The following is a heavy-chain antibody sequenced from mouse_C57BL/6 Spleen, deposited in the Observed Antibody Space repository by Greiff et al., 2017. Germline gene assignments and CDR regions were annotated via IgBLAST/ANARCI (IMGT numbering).Heavy chain of an antibody. V-gene: IGHV1-59*01. CDR1: GYTFTSYW. Sequence: VQLQQPGAELVRPGTSVKLSCKASGYTFTSYWMHWVKQRPGQGLEWIGVIDPSDSYTNYNQKFKGKATLTVDTSSSTAYMQLSSLTSEDAAVYYCARRGITTATDYWGQGTLVTVSA. J-gene: IGHJ3*01. D-gene: IGHD1-2*01. CDR3: ARRGITTATDY. CDR2: IDPSDSYT.